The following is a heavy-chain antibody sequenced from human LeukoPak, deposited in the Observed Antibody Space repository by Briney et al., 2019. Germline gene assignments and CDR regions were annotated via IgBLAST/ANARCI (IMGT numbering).Heavy chain of an antibody. Sequence: ASVKVSCKASGYTLTNYFMHWVRQAPGQGLEWMGIINPSGGGSTSYARKFQGRVTMTRDTSTSTVYMELSSLRSEDTAIYYCARSSSTIVSRIRTAIGFDSWGQGTRVTVSS. D-gene: IGHD5/OR15-5a*01. V-gene: IGHV1-46*01. CDR3: ARSSSTIVSRIRTAIGFDS. J-gene: IGHJ4*02. CDR1: GYTLTNYF. CDR2: INPSGGGST.